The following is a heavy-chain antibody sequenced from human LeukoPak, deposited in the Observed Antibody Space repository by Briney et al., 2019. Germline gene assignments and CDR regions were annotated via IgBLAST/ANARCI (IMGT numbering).Heavy chain of an antibody. D-gene: IGHD3-10*01. CDR1: GFTVSTNY. CDR3: ARGLNYGSGSTLEGF. V-gene: IGHV3-53*01. CDR2: IYSGGRT. J-gene: IGHJ4*02. Sequence: GGSLRLSCAASGFTVSTNYMSWVRQAPGKGLEWVSVIYSGGRTNYTDSVKGRLTISRDNTKNTLYLQMNSLRAEDTAVYYCARGLNYGSGSTLEGFWGQGTLVTVYS.